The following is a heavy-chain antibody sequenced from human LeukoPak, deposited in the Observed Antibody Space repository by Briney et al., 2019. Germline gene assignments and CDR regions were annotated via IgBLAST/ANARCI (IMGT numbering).Heavy chain of an antibody. CDR2: IYHSGST. CDR3: ARGGSNSWYGLLDY. CDR1: GGSISSSNW. Sequence: SGTLSLTCAVSGGSISSSNWWSWVRQPPGKGLEWIGEIYHSGSTNYNPSLKSRVTISVDKSKNQFSLKLSSVTAADTAVYYCARGGSNSWYGLLDYWGQGTLVTVSS. D-gene: IGHD6-13*01. V-gene: IGHV4-4*02. J-gene: IGHJ4*02.